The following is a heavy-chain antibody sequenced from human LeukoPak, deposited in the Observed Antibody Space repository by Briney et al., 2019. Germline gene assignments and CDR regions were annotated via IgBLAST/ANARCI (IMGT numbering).Heavy chain of an antibody. D-gene: IGHD5-12*01. Sequence: GGSLRLSCTASGFTFSSYWMHWVRQAPGKGLVWVSRITSDGSSTSHADSVKGRFTISRDNARNTLYLQMNSLRAEDTAVYYCASSGPRRGYSGYGLDYWGQGTLVTVSS. V-gene: IGHV3-74*01. CDR1: GFTFSSYW. CDR3: ASSGPRRGYSGYGLDY. CDR2: ITSDGSST. J-gene: IGHJ4*02.